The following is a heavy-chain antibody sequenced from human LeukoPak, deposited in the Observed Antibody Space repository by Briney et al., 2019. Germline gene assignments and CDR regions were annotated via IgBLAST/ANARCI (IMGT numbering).Heavy chain of an antibody. CDR1: GYTFTSYG. CDR3: ARAELALDSSGPIFDY. V-gene: IGHV1-18*01. D-gene: IGHD3-22*01. J-gene: IGHJ4*02. Sequence: VASVKVSCKASGYTFTSYGISWVRQAPGQGLEWMGWISAYNGNTNYAQKLQGRVTMTTDTSTSTAYMELRSLRSDDTAVYYCARAELALDSSGPIFDYWGQGTLATVSS. CDR2: ISAYNGNT.